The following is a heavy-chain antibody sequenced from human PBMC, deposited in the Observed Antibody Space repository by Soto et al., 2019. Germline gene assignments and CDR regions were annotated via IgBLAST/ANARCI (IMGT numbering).Heavy chain of an antibody. Sequence: PSETLSLTCTVSSASISSHYWNWIRQPPGKGLEWIGSIFYSGNTNYSPSLKSRVTISVDTSKKQFSLKLSSVTAADTAMYYCARGYCGSTSCYEFDSWGQGTLVTVSS. CDR2: IFYSGNT. J-gene: IGHJ4*02. CDR3: ARGYCGSTSCYEFDS. D-gene: IGHD2-2*01. V-gene: IGHV4-59*11. CDR1: SASISSHY.